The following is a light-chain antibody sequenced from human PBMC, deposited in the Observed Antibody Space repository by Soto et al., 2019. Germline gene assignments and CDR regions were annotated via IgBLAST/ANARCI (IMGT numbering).Light chain of an antibody. CDR1: RSDVGGYNY. J-gene: IGLJ1*01. Sequence: QSALTQPASVSGSPGQSITISCTGTRSDVGGYNYVSWYQQHPGNAPKLMIYDVSNRPSGVSKRFSGSKSGNTASLTSSGLQAEDEADYYCSSYTSSSTYVFGTGTKLTVL. CDR3: SSYTSSSTYV. CDR2: DVS. V-gene: IGLV2-14*01.